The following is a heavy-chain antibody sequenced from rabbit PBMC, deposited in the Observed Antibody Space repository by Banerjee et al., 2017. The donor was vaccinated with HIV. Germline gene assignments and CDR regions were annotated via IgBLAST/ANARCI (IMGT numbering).Heavy chain of an antibody. D-gene: IGHD7-1*01. J-gene: IGHJ4*01. CDR3: ARGAGYSGYIYYFNL. V-gene: IGHV1S40*01. CDR2: IYAGSSGST. CDR1: GFSFSSSHY. Sequence: QSLEESGGDLVKPGASLTLTCTASGFSFSSSHYMCWVRQAPGKGLEWIGCIYAGSSGSTYYATWAKGRFTISKTSSTTVTLQMTSLTAADTATYFCARGAGYSGYIYYFNLWGPGTLVTVS.